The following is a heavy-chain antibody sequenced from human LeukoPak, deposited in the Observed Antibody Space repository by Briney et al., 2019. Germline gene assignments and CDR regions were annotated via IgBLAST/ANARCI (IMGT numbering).Heavy chain of an antibody. Sequence: GGSLRLSCAASGFTFSSYGMHWVRQAPGEGLEWVAFIRYDGSNKYYADSVKGRFTISRDNSKNTLYLQMNTLRAEDTAVYYCAKVKGVRGVTGYYDYWGQGTLVTVSS. CDR2: IRYDGSNK. CDR3: AKVKGVRGVTGYYDY. V-gene: IGHV3-30*02. J-gene: IGHJ4*02. D-gene: IGHD3-10*01. CDR1: GFTFSSYG.